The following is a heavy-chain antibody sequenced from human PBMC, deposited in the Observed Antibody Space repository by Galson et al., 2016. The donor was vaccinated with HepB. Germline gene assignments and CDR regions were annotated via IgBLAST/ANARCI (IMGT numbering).Heavy chain of an antibody. V-gene: IGHV4-31*03. D-gene: IGHD2-21*02. CDR3: ARTTGDCGGDCSWFDP. CDR1: GGSISSVNYY. Sequence: TLSLTCTASGGSISSVNYYWSWIRQHPGKGLEWIGYIFYSGTTHYNPSHKSRVTISMDTSKNHFSLKLNSMTAADTAVYYCARTTGDCGGDCSWFDPWGQGTLVTVSS. CDR2: IFYSGTT. J-gene: IGHJ5*01.